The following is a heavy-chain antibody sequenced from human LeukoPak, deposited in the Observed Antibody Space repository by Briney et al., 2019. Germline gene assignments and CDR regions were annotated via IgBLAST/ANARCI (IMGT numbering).Heavy chain of an antibody. Sequence: ASETLSLTCTVSGGSISGYYWSWIRQPPGKGLEWIGYIYYSGSTNYNPSLKSRVTISVDTSKNQFSLKLSSVTAADTAVYYCARLTVEMATSRGAFDIWGQGTMVTVSS. D-gene: IGHD5-24*01. CDR3: ARLTVEMATSRGAFDI. CDR1: GGSISGYY. J-gene: IGHJ3*02. V-gene: IGHV4-59*08. CDR2: IYYSGST.